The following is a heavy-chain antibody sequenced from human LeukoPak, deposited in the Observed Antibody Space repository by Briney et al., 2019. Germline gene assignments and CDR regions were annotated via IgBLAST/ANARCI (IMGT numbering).Heavy chain of an antibody. CDR1: GGSISISSYY. CDR3: ARLELIAAAGNY. V-gene: IGHV4-39*01. Sequence: PSETLSLTCTVSGGSISISSYYWGWIRQPPGKGLEWIGSIYYSGSTYYNPSLKSRVTISVDTSKNQFSLKLSSVTAADTAVYYCARLELIAAAGNYWGQGTLVTVSS. J-gene: IGHJ4*02. CDR2: IYYSGST. D-gene: IGHD6-13*01.